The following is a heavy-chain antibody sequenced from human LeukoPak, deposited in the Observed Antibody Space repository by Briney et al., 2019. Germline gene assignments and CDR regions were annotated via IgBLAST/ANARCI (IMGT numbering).Heavy chain of an antibody. CDR3: AKIAAAGMDIYYYMDV. CDR2: ISYDGSNK. J-gene: IGHJ6*03. CDR1: GFTFSDYA. V-gene: IGHV3-30-3*01. Sequence: GGSLRLSCAASGFTFSDYAIHWVRQAPGKGLEWVAVISYDGSNKYYADSVRGRFTISRDNSKNTLYLRMNSLRAEDRAVYYCAKIAAAGMDIYYYMDVWGKGTTVTVSS. D-gene: IGHD6-13*01.